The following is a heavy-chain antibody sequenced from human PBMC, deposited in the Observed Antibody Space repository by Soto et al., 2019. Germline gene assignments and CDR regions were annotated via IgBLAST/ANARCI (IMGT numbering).Heavy chain of an antibody. CDR1: GYSFTSYW. V-gene: IGHV5-51*01. CDR3: ARTRSAWSDFHYYSLDV. CDR2: IYPGDSDT. Sequence: PGEPLKISCRGSGYSFTSYWIGWVRQMPGKGLEWMGIIYPGDSDTRYSPSFQGQVTISADKSISTAYLQWSSLTGEDTAVYYCARTRSAWSDFHYYSLDVWGQGTTVTVSS. D-gene: IGHD1-26*01. J-gene: IGHJ6*02.